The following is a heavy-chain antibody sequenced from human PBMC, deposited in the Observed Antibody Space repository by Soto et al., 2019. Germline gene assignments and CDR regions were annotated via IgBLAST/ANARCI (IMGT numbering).Heavy chain of an antibody. V-gene: IGHV4-4*02. D-gene: IGHD1-7*01. CDR1: GGSISSSNW. Sequence: SETLSLTCAVSGGSISSSNWWSWVRQPPGKGLEWIGEIYHSGSTNYNPSLKSRVTISVDKSKNQFSLKLSSVTAADTAVYYCARDCFCPKTGTTRPDNWFDPWGQGTLVTVSS. CDR2: IYHSGST. CDR3: ARDCFCPKTGTTRPDNWFDP. J-gene: IGHJ5*02.